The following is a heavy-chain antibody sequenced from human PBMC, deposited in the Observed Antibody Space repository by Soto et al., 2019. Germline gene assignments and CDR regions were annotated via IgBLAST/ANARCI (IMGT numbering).Heavy chain of an antibody. V-gene: IGHV4-30-4*01. Sequence: PSETLSLTCAVSGGSISSGDYYWSWIRQPPGKGLEWIGYIYYSGSTYYNPSLKSRVTISVDTSTSQFSMKLSSVTAADTAVYYCAGVGCAEHDYCFDPWGQGTLVTVSS. J-gene: IGHJ5*02. CDR1: GGSISSGDYY. D-gene: IGHD1-1*01. CDR2: IYYSGST. CDR3: AGVGCAEHDYCFDP.